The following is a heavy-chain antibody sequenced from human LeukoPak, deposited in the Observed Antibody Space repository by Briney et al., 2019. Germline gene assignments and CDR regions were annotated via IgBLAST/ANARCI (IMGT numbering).Heavy chain of an antibody. J-gene: IGHJ4*02. D-gene: IGHD3-10*01. V-gene: IGHV1-18*01. Sequence: ASVKLSCKASGYTFTSYGISWVRQAPGQGLEWMGWISAYNGNTNYAQKLQGRVTMTTDTSTSTTYKELRSLRSDDTAVYYCARRRYYGSGSPLIYWGEGTLVTVSS. CDR3: ARRRYYGSGSPLIY. CDR1: GYTFTSYG. CDR2: ISAYNGNT.